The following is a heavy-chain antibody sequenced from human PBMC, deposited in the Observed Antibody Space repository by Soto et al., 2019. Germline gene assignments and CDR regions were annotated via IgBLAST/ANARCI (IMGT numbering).Heavy chain of an antibody. Sequence: VASVKVSCKASGYTFISRALHWVRQAPGQRLEWMGWINPDNANTKYSQNFQGRVTFTRDTSATTAYMELSSLRSEDTAVYFCARDPGSGHYFDYWGQGTLVTVS. CDR1: GYTFISRA. D-gene: IGHD2-15*01. V-gene: IGHV1-3*01. CDR3: ARDPGSGHYFDY. J-gene: IGHJ4*02. CDR2: INPDNANT.